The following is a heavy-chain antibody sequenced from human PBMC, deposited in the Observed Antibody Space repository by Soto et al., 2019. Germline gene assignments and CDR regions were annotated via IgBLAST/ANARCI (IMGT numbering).Heavy chain of an antibody. V-gene: IGHV4-34*01. CDR1: GGSFSDYY. CDR3: ARGLVALDY. Sequence: PSETLSLTCAVYGGSFSDYYWSWIRQPPGKGLDWIGEINHSGSTNYNPSLKSRVTISVDTSKNQFSLKLSSVTADDTAVYYCARGLVALDYWGQGTQVT. D-gene: IGHD6-6*01. J-gene: IGHJ4*02. CDR2: INHSGST.